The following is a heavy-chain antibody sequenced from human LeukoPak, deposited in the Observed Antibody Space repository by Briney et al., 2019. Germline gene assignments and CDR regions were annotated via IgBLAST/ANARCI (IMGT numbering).Heavy chain of an antibody. CDR1: GFIISSNY. CDR2: IHNDGST. D-gene: IGHD3-3*02. V-gene: IGHV3-53*01. J-gene: IGHJ4*02. CDR3: AALARDY. Sequence: GGSLRLSCAASGFIISSNYMTWVRQAPGEGLEWVSVIHNDGSTYYTDSVKGRFTISRDNSKNTLYLQMNSLRVEDTAVYYCAALARDYWGQGTLVTVSS.